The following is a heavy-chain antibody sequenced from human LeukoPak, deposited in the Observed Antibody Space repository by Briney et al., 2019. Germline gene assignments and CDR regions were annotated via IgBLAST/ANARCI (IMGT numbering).Heavy chain of an antibody. J-gene: IGHJ4*02. CDR1: GFTFGDYY. Sequence: GGSLRLSCAASGFTFGDYYMSWIRQAPGKGLEWVSYISSSGSTIYYADSVKGRFTISRDNAKNSLYLQMNSLRAEDTAVYYCARITWIQKRHYFDYWGQGTLVTVSS. D-gene: IGHD5-18*01. CDR2: ISSSGSTI. V-gene: IGHV3-11*01. CDR3: ARITWIQKRHYFDY.